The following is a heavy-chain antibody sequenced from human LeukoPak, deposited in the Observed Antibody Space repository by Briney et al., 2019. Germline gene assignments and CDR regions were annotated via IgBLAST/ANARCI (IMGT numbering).Heavy chain of an antibody. D-gene: IGHD5-12*01. Sequence: SETLSLTCTVSGGSISSGDYFWSWLRQPPGTGLEWIGYIYYSGSTYYNPSLKSRVTISVDTSKNQFSLKLSSVTAADTAVYYCARGSAYDWILYWGQGTLVTVSS. CDR1: GGSISSGDYF. V-gene: IGHV4-30-4*01. CDR2: IYYSGST. CDR3: ARGSAYDWILY. J-gene: IGHJ4*02.